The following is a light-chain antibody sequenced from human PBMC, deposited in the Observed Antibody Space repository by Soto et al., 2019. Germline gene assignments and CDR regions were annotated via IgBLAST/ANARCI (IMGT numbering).Light chain of an antibody. J-gene: IGLJ1*01. V-gene: IGLV2-14*03. Sequence: QSALTQPASVSGSPGQSITISCPGTSSDVGGYNYVSWYQHHPGKAPKLIIYDVTNRPSGVSNPFSGSKSGNTASLTISGLQPEDEADYYCSSYTTSNTRQMVFGTGTKVTVL. CDR1: SSDVGGYNY. CDR2: DVT. CDR3: SSYTTSNTRQMV.